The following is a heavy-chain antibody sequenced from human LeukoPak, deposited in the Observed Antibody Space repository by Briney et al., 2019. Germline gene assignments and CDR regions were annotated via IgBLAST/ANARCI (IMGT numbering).Heavy chain of an antibody. D-gene: IGHD3-22*01. CDR3: AGNYYDSSGYSNWFDP. V-gene: IGHV1-8*01. J-gene: IGHJ5*02. CDR2: MNPNSGNT. CDR1: GYTFTSYD. Sequence: GASVKVSCKASGYTFTSYDINWVRQATGQGLEWMGWMNPNSGNTGYAQKFQGRVTMTRSTSISTAYMELSSLRSEDTAVYYCAGNYYDSSGYSNWFDPWGQGTLVTVSS.